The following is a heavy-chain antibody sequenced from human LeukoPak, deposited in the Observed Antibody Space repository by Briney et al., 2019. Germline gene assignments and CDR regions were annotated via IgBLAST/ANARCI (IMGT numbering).Heavy chain of an antibody. Sequence: SETLSLTCAVYGGSFSGYYWSWIRQPPGKGLEWIGEINHSGSTNYNPSLKSRVTISVDTSKNQFSLKLSSVTAADTAVYYCARDRPRESYVNWFDPWGQGTLVTVSS. J-gene: IGHJ5*02. CDR2: INHSGST. CDR1: GGSFSGYY. V-gene: IGHV4-34*01. D-gene: IGHD1-26*01. CDR3: ARDRPRESYVNWFDP.